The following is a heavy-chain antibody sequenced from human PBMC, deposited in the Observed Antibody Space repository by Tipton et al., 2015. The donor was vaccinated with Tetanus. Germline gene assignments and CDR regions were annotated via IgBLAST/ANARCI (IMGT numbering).Heavy chain of an antibody. CDR1: GFIYSSYT. CDR3: ASGSALDY. CDR2: VSSTSSYI. J-gene: IGHJ4*02. D-gene: IGHD6-25*01. V-gene: IGHV3-21*06. Sequence: SLRLSCKVSGFIYSSYTMNWVRQAPGKGLEWVASVSSTSSYIYYADSLKGRFTISRDNAKNSLYLQMNNLRAEDTAVYFCASGSALDYWGQGTLVTVSS.